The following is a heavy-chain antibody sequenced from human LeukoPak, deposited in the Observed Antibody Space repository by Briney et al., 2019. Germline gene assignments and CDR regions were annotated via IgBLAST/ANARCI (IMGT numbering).Heavy chain of an antibody. D-gene: IGHD2-21*02. CDR2: INPSGCST. J-gene: IGHJ4*02. CDR3: ARGSVVVVTAILSLGY. V-gene: IGHV1-46*01. Sequence: ASVKVSCKASGYTFTSYYMHWVRQAPVQGLEWMGIINPSGCSTSYAQKFQGRVTMTRDTSTSTVYMELSSLRSEDTAVYYCARGSVVVVTAILSLGYWGQGTLVTVSS. CDR1: GYTFTSYY.